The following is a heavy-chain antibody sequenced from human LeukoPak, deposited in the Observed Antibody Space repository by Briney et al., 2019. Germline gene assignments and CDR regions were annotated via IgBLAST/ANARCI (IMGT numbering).Heavy chain of an antibody. Sequence: SETLSLTCGVSGYSIISGYYWGWIRQPPGEGLEWIGSIYHGGSSYYNPSLKSRVTMSVDTSKNQFSLKLSSVTAADTAVYYCARAYCTTTSCYGRYFDYWGRGTLVTVSS. CDR3: ARAYCTTTSCYGRYFDY. J-gene: IGHJ4*02. V-gene: IGHV4-38-2*01. CDR2: IYHGGSS. CDR1: GYSIISGYY. D-gene: IGHD2-2*01.